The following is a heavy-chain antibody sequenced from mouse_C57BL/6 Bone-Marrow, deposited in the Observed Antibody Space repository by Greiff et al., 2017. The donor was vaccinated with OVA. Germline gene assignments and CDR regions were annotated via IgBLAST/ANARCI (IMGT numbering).Heavy chain of an antibody. CDR3: AASGSSRDYFDY. CDR2: IYPGSGST. V-gene: IGHV1-55*01. CDR1: GYTFTSYW. Sequence: VKLQQPGAELVKPGASVKMSCKASGYTFTSYWITWVKQRPGQGLEWIGDIYPGSGSTNYNEKFKSKATLTVDTSSSTAYMQLSSLTAEDSAVYYCAASGSSRDYFDYWGQGTTLTVSS. D-gene: IGHD1-1*01. J-gene: IGHJ2*01.